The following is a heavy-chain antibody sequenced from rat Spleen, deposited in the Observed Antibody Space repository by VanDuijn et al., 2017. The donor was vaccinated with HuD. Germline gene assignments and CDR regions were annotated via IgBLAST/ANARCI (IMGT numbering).Heavy chain of an antibody. CDR1: GFTFTNFY. Sequence: EVKLLESGGGLVQPGGSMRVSCAASGFTFTNFYMNWIRQPAGKAPEWLGFIRNKANGYTTEYNPSVKGRITISRDNTQNMLYLQMNTLRAEDTATYYCARDRLGFSYWGQGTLVTVSS. V-gene: IGHV7-7*01. CDR2: IRNKANGYTT. J-gene: IGHJ3*01. CDR3: ARDRLGFSY.